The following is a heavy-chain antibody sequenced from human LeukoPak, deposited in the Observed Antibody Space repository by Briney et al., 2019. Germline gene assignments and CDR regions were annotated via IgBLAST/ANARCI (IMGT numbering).Heavy chain of an antibody. CDR1: GACITDSGYY. D-gene: IGHD4-17*01. CDR2: VPFRGGT. CDR3: ARGGPYGDPYTF. J-gene: IGHJ4*02. V-gene: IGHV4-30-4*01. Sequence: SETLSLTCSVSGACITDSGYYWSWIRQPPGKGLELIGFVPFRGGTYYSPSLMSRVTISQDTSKNQFSLSLTSVTAADTAVYFCARGGPYGDPYTFWGQGRMIAVS.